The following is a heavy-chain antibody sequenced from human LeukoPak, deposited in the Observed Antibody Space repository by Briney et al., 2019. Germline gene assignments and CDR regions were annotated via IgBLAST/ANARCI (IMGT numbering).Heavy chain of an antibody. CDR2: IHSSGNT. D-gene: IGHD6-13*01. CDR1: GGSINGYY. Sequence: SETLSLTCTVSGGSINGYYWSWIRQPPGKGLEWVGYIHSSGNTKYNPSLTSRVTISVDTSKNYFSLKLSSVTAAETAVYYCARGVYIAAAQYGYWGQGTLVTVSS. CDR3: ARGVYIAAAQYGY. J-gene: IGHJ4*02. V-gene: IGHV4-59*01.